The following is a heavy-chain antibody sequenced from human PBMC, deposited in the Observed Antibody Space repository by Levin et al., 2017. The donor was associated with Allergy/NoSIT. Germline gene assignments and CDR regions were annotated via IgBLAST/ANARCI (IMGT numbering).Heavy chain of an antibody. CDR3: AKDPSVGAVPPGWFDP. J-gene: IGHJ5*02. CDR1: GFTFSSYA. Sequence: GGSLRLSCAASGFTFSSYAMSWVRQAPGKGLEWVSAISGSGGSTYYADSVKGRFTISRDNSKNTLYLQMNSLRAEDTAVYYCAKDPSVGAVPPGWFDPWGQGTLVTVSS. CDR2: ISGSGGST. V-gene: IGHV3-23*01. D-gene: IGHD1-26*01.